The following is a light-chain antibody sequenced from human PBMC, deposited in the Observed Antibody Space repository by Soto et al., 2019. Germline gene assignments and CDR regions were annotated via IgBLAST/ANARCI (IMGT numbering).Light chain of an antibody. CDR2: DAS. CDR1: QSISSW. V-gene: IGKV1-5*01. Sequence: DIQMTQSPSSLSASIGDRFTFTCRASQSISSWLAWYQQKPGKAPKLLIYDASSLESGVPSRFSGSGSGTEFTLTISSLQPDDFATYYCQQYNSYWTFGQGTKVDI. J-gene: IGKJ1*01. CDR3: QQYNSYWT.